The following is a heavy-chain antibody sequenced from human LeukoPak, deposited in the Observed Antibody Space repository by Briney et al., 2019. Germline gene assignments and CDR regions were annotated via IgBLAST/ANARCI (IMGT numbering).Heavy chain of an antibody. D-gene: IGHD3-22*01. CDR2: ISGSGGNT. CDR1: GFTFSSYA. V-gene: IGHV3-23*01. CDR3: ARDYTSSGFNFDF. Sequence: GGSLRLSCAASGFTFSSYAMSWVRQAPGKGLEWVSGISGSGGNTYYADSVKGRFTISRDNYKNTLYLQMNSLRAEDTAVYYCARDYTSSGFNFDFWGQGTLVTVSS. J-gene: IGHJ4*02.